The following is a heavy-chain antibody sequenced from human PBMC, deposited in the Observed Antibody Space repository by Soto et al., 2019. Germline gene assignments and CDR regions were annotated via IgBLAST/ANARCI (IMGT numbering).Heavy chain of an antibody. Sequence: PGGSLRLSCAASGFNFHVYTMHWVRQPPGKGLEWVSDITSTSGTIAYADSVKGRFTVPRDNAKNSLYLQMDSLTPEDTALYYCTRDNGWVQFDYWGQGALVTVSS. CDR2: ITSTSGTI. V-gene: IGHV3-9*01. D-gene: IGHD6-19*01. J-gene: IGHJ4*02. CDR3: TRDNGWVQFDY. CDR1: GFNFHVYT.